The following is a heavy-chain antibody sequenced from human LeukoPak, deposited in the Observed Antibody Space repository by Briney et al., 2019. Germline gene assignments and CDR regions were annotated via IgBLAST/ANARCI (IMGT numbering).Heavy chain of an antibody. J-gene: IGHJ4*02. CDR2: IIGSGGST. Sequence: GGSLRLSCAASGFTFSSYAMSWVRQAPGKGLEWVSGIIGSGGSTYYADSVKGRFTISRDNSKNTLFLQMNSLRAEDTAVYYCAKGDDYGAIRERDWGQGTLVTVSS. CDR3: AKGDDYGAIRERD. CDR1: GFTFSSYA. D-gene: IGHD4/OR15-4a*01. V-gene: IGHV3-23*01.